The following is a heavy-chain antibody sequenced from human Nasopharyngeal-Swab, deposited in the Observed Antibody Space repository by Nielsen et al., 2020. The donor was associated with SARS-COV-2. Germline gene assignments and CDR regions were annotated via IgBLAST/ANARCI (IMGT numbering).Heavy chain of an antibody. V-gene: IGHV3-73*01. CDR1: GFIFSASA. CDR2: IGDKEYNYAT. CDR3: TTDFYFDY. Sequence: GESLKISCAASGFIFSASAIHWVRQASGKGPEWVGRIGDKEYNYATTYGASVQGRFTISRDDSKNTAFLQMDGLKTEDTALYYCTTDFYFDYWGQGALVTVSS. J-gene: IGHJ4*02.